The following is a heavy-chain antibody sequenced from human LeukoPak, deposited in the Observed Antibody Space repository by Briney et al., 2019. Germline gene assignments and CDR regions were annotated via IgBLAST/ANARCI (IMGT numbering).Heavy chain of an antibody. CDR1: GFTFGNYA. V-gene: IGHV3-23*01. D-gene: IGHD2-15*01. CDR3: AKGSPLLRLTDY. Sequence: PGGSLRLSCAASGFTFGNYAMGWVRQTPEKGLEWVSAISDSGGDTYYTDSVKGRFTISRDNAKNTLYLQMSSLRADDTAVYYCAKGSPLLRLTDYWGQGTLVTVSS. CDR2: ISDSGGDT. J-gene: IGHJ4*02.